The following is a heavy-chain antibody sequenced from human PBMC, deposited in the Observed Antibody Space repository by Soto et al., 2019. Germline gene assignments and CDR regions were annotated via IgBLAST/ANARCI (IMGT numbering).Heavy chain of an antibody. V-gene: IGHV5-51*01. Sequence: LGESLKISCKGSGYSFTSYWIGWVRQMPGKGLEWMGIIYPGDSDTRYSPSFQGQVTISADKSISTAYLQWSSLKASDTAMYYCARSYYYGSGSAYGMDVWGQGTTVTVSS. CDR3: ARSYYYGSGSAYGMDV. J-gene: IGHJ6*02. CDR1: GYSFTSYW. D-gene: IGHD3-10*01. CDR2: IYPGDSDT.